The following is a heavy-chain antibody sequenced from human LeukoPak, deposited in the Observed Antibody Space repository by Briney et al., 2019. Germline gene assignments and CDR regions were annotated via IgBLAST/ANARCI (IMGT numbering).Heavy chain of an antibody. V-gene: IGHV3-23*01. CDR1: GFTFSSYA. CDR2: ISGSGGST. Sequence: PGGSLRLSCAASGFTFSSYAMSWVRQAPGKGLEWVSAISGSGGSTYYADSVKGRFTISRDNAKITLYLQMNSLRAADTSGYYCATWTLQYYYDSGGYALDYWGQGTLVTVSS. CDR3: ATWTLQYYYDSGGYALDY. D-gene: IGHD3-22*01. J-gene: IGHJ4*02.